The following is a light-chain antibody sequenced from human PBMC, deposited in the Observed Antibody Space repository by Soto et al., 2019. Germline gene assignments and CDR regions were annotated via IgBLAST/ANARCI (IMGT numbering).Light chain of an antibody. V-gene: IGKV3D-15*01. CDR1: QSVSSN. CDR3: QQYTDWPLT. CDR2: GVS. J-gene: IGKJ1*01. Sequence: EIVMTQSPATLSVSPGERATLSCRASQSVSSNLAWYQQKPGQAPRLLIYGVSSRATGVPDRFSGSGSGTDFTLTISRLEPEDFAVYYCQQYTDWPLTFGQGT.